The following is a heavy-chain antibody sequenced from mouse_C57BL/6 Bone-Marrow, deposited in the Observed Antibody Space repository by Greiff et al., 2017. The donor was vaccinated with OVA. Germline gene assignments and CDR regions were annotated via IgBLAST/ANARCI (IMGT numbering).Heavy chain of an antibody. J-gene: IGHJ4*01. CDR1: GYTFTDYY. CDR3: ARCTTVVNYYAMDY. V-gene: IGHV1-76*01. CDR2: IYPGSGNT. Sequence: QVQLQQSGAELVRPGASVKLSCKASGYTFTDYYINWVKQRPGQGLEWIARIYPGSGNTYYNEKFKGKATLTAEKSSSTAYMQLSSLTSEDSAVYFCARCTTVVNYYAMDYWGQGTSVTVSS. D-gene: IGHD1-1*01.